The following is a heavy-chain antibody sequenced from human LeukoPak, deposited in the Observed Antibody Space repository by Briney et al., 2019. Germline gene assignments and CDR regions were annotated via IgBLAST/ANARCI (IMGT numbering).Heavy chain of an antibody. Sequence: SGSLSFTCTDSVGSISGYYWSWIRQPPGKGLEWIGYIYYSGSTSYNPSLKSRVTISVDTSKNHFSLKLSSVTAADTAVYYCARYSGSYPHDAFDIWGQGTMVTVSS. CDR3: ARYSGSYPHDAFDI. D-gene: IGHD1-26*01. CDR1: VGSISGYY. J-gene: IGHJ3*02. CDR2: IYYSGST. V-gene: IGHV4-59*01.